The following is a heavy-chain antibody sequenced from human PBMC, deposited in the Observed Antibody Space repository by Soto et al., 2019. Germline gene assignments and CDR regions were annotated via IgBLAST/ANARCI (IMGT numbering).Heavy chain of an antibody. Sequence: GGSLRLSCAASGFTFSNAWMSWVRQAPGKGLEWVGRIKSKTDGGTTDYAAPVKGRFTISRDDSKNTLYLQMNSLKTEDTAVYYCTTDSGGYCSGGSCSNFDYWGQGTLVTVSS. J-gene: IGHJ4*02. V-gene: IGHV3-15*01. CDR3: TTDSGGYCSGGSCSNFDY. D-gene: IGHD2-15*01. CDR2: IKSKTDGGTT. CDR1: GFTFSNAW.